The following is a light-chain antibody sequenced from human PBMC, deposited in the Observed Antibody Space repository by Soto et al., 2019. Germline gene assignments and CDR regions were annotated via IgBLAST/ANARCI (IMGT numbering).Light chain of an antibody. CDR1: HSFVSY. CDR3: QQYNSSSPRT. V-gene: IGKV3-15*01. Sequence: EIVMTQSPATLSLSPGERATLSCSASHSFVSYLAWYQQKPGEAPRLLLYGASSRDTGIPPRFSGSGSGTEFTLTISSLQSDDFAVYYCQQYNSSSPRTFGGGTKVDIK. CDR2: GAS. J-gene: IGKJ4*01.